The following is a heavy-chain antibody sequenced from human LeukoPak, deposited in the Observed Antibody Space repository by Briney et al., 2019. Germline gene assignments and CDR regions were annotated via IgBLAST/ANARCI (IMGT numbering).Heavy chain of an antibody. CDR2: ISWNSGSI. V-gene: IGHV3-9*01. J-gene: IGHJ6*04. Sequence: GGSLRLSCSASGFTFDDYAMHWVRQAPGKGLEWVSGISWNSGSIGYADSVKGRFTISRDNAKDSLYLQMNSLRAEDTAVYYCAELGITMIGGVWGKGTTVTISS. CDR1: GFTFDDYA. D-gene: IGHD3-10*02. CDR3: AELGITMIGGV.